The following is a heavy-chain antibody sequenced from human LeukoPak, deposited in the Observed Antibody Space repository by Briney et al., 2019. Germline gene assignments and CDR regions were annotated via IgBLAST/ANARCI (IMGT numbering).Heavy chain of an antibody. CDR3: AKDSGGYYDSSGYYYFDY. V-gene: IGHV3-9*01. J-gene: IGHJ4*02. Sequence: PGGSLRLSCTPSGFTFSSHAMSWVRQAPGKGLEWVSGISWNSGSIGYADSVKGRFTISRDNAKNSLYLQMNSLRAEDTALYYCAKDSGGYYDSSGYYYFDYWGQGTLVTVSS. CDR2: ISWNSGSI. D-gene: IGHD3-22*01. CDR1: GFTFSSHA.